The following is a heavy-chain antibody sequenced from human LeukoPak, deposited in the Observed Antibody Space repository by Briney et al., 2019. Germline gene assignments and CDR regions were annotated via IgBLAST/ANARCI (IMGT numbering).Heavy chain of an antibody. CDR1: GFTFDDYG. Sequence: GGSLRLSCAASGFTFDDYGMSWVRQAPGKGLEWVSGINWNGGSTGYADSVKGRFTISRDNAKNSLYLQMNSLGAEDAALYYCARGTLKAAATDFDYWGQGTLVTVSS. CDR2: INWNGGST. J-gene: IGHJ4*02. CDR3: ARGTLKAAATDFDY. D-gene: IGHD6-13*01. V-gene: IGHV3-20*04.